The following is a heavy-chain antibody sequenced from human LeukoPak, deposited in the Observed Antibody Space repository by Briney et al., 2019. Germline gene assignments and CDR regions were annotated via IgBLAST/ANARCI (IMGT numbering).Heavy chain of an antibody. CDR3: AREASVCYYHRYV. V-gene: IGHV4-39*07. J-gene: IGHJ6*03. Sequence: PSETLSLTCTVSGGSISSSSYYWGWIRQPPGKGLVWIGNIYYSGSTYYNPSLKSRVTISVDTSKNQFSLKLTSVTAADTAVYNCAREASVCYYHRYVCGKATTGTVSS. CDR2: IYYSGST. CDR1: GGSISSSSYY.